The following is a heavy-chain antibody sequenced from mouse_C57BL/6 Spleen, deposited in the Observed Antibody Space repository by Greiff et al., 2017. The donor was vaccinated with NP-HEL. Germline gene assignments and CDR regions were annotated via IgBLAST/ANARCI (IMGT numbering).Heavy chain of an antibody. CDR3: ARVGYGSSLYAMDY. Sequence: EVQLQQSGPELVKPGASVKISCKASGYSFTGYYMHWVKQSSEKSLEWIGEINPSTGGTSYNQKFNGKATLTVDKSSSTAYMQLKSLTSEDSAVYYGARVGYGSSLYAMDYWGQGTSVTVSS. V-gene: IGHV1-43*01. D-gene: IGHD1-1*01. J-gene: IGHJ4*01. CDR2: INPSTGGT. CDR1: GYSFTGYY.